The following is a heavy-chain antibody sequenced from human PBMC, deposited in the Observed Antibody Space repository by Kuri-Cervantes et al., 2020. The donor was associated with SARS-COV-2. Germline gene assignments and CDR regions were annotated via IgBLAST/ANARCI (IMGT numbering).Heavy chain of an antibody. CDR1: GGTFSSYA. V-gene: IGHV1-8*03. Sequence: ASVKVSCKASGGTFSSYAISWVRQATGQGLEWMGWMNPNSGNTGYAQKFQGRVTITRNTSISTAYMELSSLRSEDTAVYYCASSGITGTLTGFDYWGQGTLVTVSS. CDR3: ASSGITGTLTGFDY. D-gene: IGHD1/OR15-1a*01. CDR2: MNPNSGNT. J-gene: IGHJ4*02.